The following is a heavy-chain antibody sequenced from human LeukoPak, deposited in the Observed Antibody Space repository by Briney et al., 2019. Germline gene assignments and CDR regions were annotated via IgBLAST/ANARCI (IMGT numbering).Heavy chain of an antibody. CDR1: GGTFSSYA. D-gene: IGHD5-24*01. J-gene: IGHJ4*02. CDR3: ARGPQMATPEV. V-gene: IGHV1-69*06. CDR2: IIPIIGTA. Sequence: ASVKASCKASGGTFSSYAISWVRQAPGQGLEWMGGIIPIIGTANYAQKFQGRVTITADKSTSTAYMELSSLRSEDTAVYYCARGPQMATPEVWGQGTLVTVSS.